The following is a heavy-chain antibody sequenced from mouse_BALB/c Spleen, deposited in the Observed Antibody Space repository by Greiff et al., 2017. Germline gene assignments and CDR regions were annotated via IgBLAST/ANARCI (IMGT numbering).Heavy chain of an antibody. D-gene: IGHD1-1*01. CDR1: GFSLTGYG. CDR3: ARGGDYGSSYFDY. J-gene: IGHJ2*01. CDR2: IWGDGST. V-gene: IGHV2-6-7*01. Sequence: VQLQESGPGLVAPSQSLSITCTVSGFSLTGYGVNWVRQPPGKGLEWLGMIWGDGSTDYNSALKSRLSISKDNSKSQVFLKMNSLQTDDTARYYGARGGDYGSSYFDYWGQGTTLTVSS.